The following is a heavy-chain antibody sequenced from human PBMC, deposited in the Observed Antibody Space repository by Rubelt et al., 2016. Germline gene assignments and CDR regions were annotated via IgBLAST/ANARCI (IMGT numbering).Heavy chain of an antibody. D-gene: IGHD1-26*01. CDR3: ARQGQSGHALGATGGFDQ. Sequence: QVQLQESGPGLVTPSETLSLTCTVSGDSINTYYWNWIRQPPGKGLEWVGYIFYTGSTNYNPSLGSRLTISVDTSRNQFSLLSSPVTAAETAIYYCARQGQSGHALGATGGFDQWGQGTLVTVSS. CDR2: IFYTGST. V-gene: IGHV4-59*08. CDR1: GDSINTYY. J-gene: IGHJ4*02.